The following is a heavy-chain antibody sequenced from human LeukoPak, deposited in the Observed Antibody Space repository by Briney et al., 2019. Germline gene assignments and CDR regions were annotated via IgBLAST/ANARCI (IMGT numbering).Heavy chain of an antibody. CDR1: GFTFSSYS. CDR3: ARTGLQPFDY. Sequence: SGGSLRLSCAASGFTFSSYSMNWVRQAPGKGLEWVAVISYDGSNKYYADSVKGRFTISRDNSKNTLYLQMNSLRAEDTAVYYCARTGLQPFDYWGQGTLVTVSS. J-gene: IGHJ4*02. D-gene: IGHD3-9*01. V-gene: IGHV3-30*03. CDR2: ISYDGSNK.